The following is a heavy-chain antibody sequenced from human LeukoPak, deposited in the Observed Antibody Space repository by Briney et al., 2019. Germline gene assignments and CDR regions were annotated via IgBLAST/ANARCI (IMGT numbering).Heavy chain of an antibody. CDR1: GGSISSGSYY. Sequence: PSETLSLTCTVSGGSISSGSYYWNWIRQPAGKGLEWIGRIYSSGSTNYNPSLKSRVTISVDTSKNQFSLKLSSVTAADTAVYYCARGRVTALGGYYDFWSGYYYFDYWGQGTLVTVSS. CDR3: ARGRVTALGGYYDFWSGYYYFDY. J-gene: IGHJ4*02. CDR2: IYSSGST. V-gene: IGHV4-61*02. D-gene: IGHD3-3*01.